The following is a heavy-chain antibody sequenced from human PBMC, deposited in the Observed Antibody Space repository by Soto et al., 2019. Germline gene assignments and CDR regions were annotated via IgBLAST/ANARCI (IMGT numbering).Heavy chain of an antibody. V-gene: IGHV3-74*01. CDR1: GFTFTNSW. D-gene: IGHD5-18*01. Sequence: GGSLGFSFAAFGFTFTNSWLPWVRKFPGKGLVWVSRIDYDGSNTNYADSVKGRFTISRDNAKNRMYLQMNNLRAEDTAVYYCATNPSGYSYGFFDSWGQGTLVTVSS. J-gene: IGHJ4*02. CDR2: IDYDGSNT. CDR3: ATNPSGYSYGFFDS.